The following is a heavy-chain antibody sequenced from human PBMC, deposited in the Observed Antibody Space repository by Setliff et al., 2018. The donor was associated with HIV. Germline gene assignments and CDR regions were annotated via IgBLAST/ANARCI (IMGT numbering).Heavy chain of an antibody. CDR2: VDPEDGET. CDR3: AAGPPLSSGWSQGAFDI. J-gene: IGHJ3*02. V-gene: IGHV1-69-2*01. D-gene: IGHD6-19*01. Sequence: ASVKVSCKASGYTFTDYYMHWVQQAPGKGLEWMGRVDPEDGETIYAEKFQGRVTITADTSTDTAYMELSSLRSEDTAVYYCAAGPPLSSGWSQGAFDIWGQGTMVTVSS. CDR1: GYTFTDYY.